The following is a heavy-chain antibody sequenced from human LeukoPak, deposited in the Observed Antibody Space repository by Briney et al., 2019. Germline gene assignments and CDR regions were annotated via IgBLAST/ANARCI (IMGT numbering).Heavy chain of an antibody. CDR3: ARGANSSSNWFDP. CDR1: GFTLSSYS. Sequence: GGSLRLSCAASGFTLSSYSMNWVRQAPGKGLEWVSSISSSSSYIYYADSVKGRFTISRDNAKNSLYLQMNSLRAEDTAVYYCARGANSSSNWFDPWGQGTLVTVSS. D-gene: IGHD6-6*01. J-gene: IGHJ5*02. CDR2: ISSSSSYI. V-gene: IGHV3-21*01.